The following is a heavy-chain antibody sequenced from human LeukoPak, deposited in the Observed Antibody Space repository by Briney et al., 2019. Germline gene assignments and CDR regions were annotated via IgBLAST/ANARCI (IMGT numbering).Heavy chain of an antibody. CDR1: GFTFSSYW. Sequence: GGSLRLSCAASGFTFSSYWMHWVRQVPGKGLVWVSRINGDGSSTTYADSVKGRFTISRDNAKNTLYLQMNSLRAEDTAMYYCARIPYYFDQWGQGALVTVSS. V-gene: IGHV3-74*01. CDR2: INGDGSST. CDR3: ARIPYYFDQ. D-gene: IGHD2-2*02. J-gene: IGHJ4*02.